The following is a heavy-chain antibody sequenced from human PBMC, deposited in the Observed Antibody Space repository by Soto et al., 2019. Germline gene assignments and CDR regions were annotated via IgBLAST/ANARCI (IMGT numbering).Heavy chain of an antibody. CDR2: ISGSGGST. J-gene: IGHJ4*02. CDR3: AKGRRDDTLTGFYLTYFDY. V-gene: IGHV3-23*01. CDR1: GFTFSNYA. Sequence: VQLLESGGGLVQPGSSLRLSRAASGFTFSNYAMSWVRQTPGGGLEWVSSISGSGGSTFYADSVKGRFTISRDNPKNTLYLQMNSLRADDTAVYYCAKGRRDDTLTGFYLTYFDYWGRGTLVTVPS. D-gene: IGHD3-9*01.